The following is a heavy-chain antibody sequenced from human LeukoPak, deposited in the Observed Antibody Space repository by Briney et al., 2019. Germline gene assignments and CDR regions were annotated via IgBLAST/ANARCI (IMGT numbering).Heavy chain of an antibody. CDR1: GYTFTSYD. V-gene: IGHV1-2*02. CDR2: INPNSGGT. D-gene: IGHD3-16*01. Sequence: ASVKVSCKASGYTFTSYDINWVRQATGQGLEWMGWINPNSGGTNYAQKFQGRVTMTRDTSISTAYMELSRLRSDDTAVYYCARDGGQVQIDYWGQGTLVTVSS. J-gene: IGHJ4*02. CDR3: ARDGGQVQIDY.